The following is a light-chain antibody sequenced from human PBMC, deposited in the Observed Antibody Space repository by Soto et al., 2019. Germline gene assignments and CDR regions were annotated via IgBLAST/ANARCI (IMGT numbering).Light chain of an antibody. J-gene: IGKJ1*01. Sequence: TQSPSFLSPSIGESVTITCRASQVISTNLAWYQQKAGQAPRLLIYGASTRATGIPARFSGSGSGTEFTLTISSLQSEDFAVYYCQQYSIWRTFGKGTKVDIK. CDR1: QVISTN. CDR3: QQYSIWRT. CDR2: GAS. V-gene: IGKV3-15*01.